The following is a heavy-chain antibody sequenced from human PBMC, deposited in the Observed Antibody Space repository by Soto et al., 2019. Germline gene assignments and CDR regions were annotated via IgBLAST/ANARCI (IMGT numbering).Heavy chain of an antibody. V-gene: IGHV1-69*13. Sequence: SVKVSCKASGGTFSNYAISWVRQAPGQGLEWMGGIIPIFGTANYAQKFQGRVTITADESTSTAYMELSSLRSEDTAVYYCARADTAMVNFDYWGQGTLVTVSS. J-gene: IGHJ4*02. CDR2: IIPIFGTA. CDR3: ARADTAMVNFDY. D-gene: IGHD5-18*01. CDR1: GGTFSNYA.